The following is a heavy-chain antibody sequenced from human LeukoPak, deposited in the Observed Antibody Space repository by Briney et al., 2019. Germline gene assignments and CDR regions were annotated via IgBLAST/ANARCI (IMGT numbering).Heavy chain of an antibody. CDR1: GYTFTGYY. V-gene: IGHV1-2*02. CDR3: ARDLFGGDLLHDAFDI. J-gene: IGHJ3*02. Sequence: ASVKVSCKASGYTFTGYYMHWVRQAPGQGLEWMGWINPNSGGTNYAQKFQGRVTMTRDTSISTAYMELSRLRSDDTAVYYCARDLFGGDLLHDAFDIWGQGTMVTVSS. D-gene: IGHD3-10*02. CDR2: INPNSGGT.